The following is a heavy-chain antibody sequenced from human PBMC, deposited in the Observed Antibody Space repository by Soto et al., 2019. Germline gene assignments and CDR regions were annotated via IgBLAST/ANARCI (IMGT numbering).Heavy chain of an antibody. CDR2: IIPILGIA. J-gene: IGHJ6*02. CDR3: ASDWDPVSGYDYNYYYGMDV. Sequence: QVQLVQSGAEVKKPGSSVKVSCKASGGTFSSYTISWVRQAPGQGLEWMGRIIPILGIANYAQKFQGRVTITAHKSTSTAYMALSSLRSEHTAVYYCASDWDPVSGYDYNYYYGMDVWGQGTTVTVSS. D-gene: IGHD5-12*01. V-gene: IGHV1-69*02. CDR1: GGTFSSYT.